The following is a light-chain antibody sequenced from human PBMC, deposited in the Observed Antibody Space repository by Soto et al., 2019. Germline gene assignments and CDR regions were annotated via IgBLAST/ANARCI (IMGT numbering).Light chain of an antibody. Sequence: ENVLTQSPGTLSLSPGERATISCRASQSVSSTYLAWYQQKPGQAPRLLIYGLSTRATGIPDRFSGSGSGTDFTLTISRLEPEDFAVYYCQQYSTSFITFGQGTRLEIK. CDR1: QSVSSTY. CDR3: QQYSTSFIT. V-gene: IGKV3-20*01. CDR2: GLS. J-gene: IGKJ5*01.